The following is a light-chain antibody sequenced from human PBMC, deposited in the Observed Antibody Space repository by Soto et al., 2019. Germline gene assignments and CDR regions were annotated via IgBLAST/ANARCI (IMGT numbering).Light chain of an antibody. J-gene: IGKJ1*01. CDR3: QQYKNFWT. Sequence: EIVLTQSPATLSLSPGERATLSCRASQSVSSYLAWYQQKPGQAPRLLIYDASNRATGIPARFSGSGSGTDFTLTISSLEPEDFAVYYCQQYKNFWTFGQGTKVEIK. V-gene: IGKV3-11*01. CDR1: QSVSSY. CDR2: DAS.